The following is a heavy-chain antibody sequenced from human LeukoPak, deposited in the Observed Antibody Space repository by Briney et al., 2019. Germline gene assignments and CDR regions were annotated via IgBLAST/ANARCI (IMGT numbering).Heavy chain of an antibody. Sequence: ASVKVSCKASGYTFTSYAMHWVRQAPGQRLEWMGWINAGNGNTKYSQKFQGRVTMTRNTSISTAYMELSSLRSEDTAVYYCARGDLGRAGIDYWGQGTLVTVSS. J-gene: IGHJ4*02. CDR1: GYTFTSYA. CDR3: ARGDLGRAGIDY. V-gene: IGHV1-3*01. CDR2: INAGNGNT.